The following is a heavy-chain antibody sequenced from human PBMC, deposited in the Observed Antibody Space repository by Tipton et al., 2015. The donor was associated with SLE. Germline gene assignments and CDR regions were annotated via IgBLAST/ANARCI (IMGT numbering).Heavy chain of an antibody. CDR1: GGSISSSSYY. CDR3: ARGIAARRTYDY. CDR2: MYYSGTT. Sequence: GLVKPSETLSLTCTVSGGSISSSSYYWGWIRQPPGKGLEWIGSMYYSGTTYYNPSLKSRVTISVDTSKNQFSLKLSSVTAADKAVYYCARGIAARRTYDYWGQGTLVTVSS. J-gene: IGHJ4*02. D-gene: IGHD6-6*01. V-gene: IGHV4-39*07.